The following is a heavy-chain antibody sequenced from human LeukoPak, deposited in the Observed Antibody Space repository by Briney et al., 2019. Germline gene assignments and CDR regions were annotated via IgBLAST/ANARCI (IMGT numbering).Heavy chain of an antibody. CDR3: AREHPRGGAFDI. D-gene: IGHD6-25*01. J-gene: IGHJ3*02. CDR1: GGTFSSYA. V-gene: IGHV1-69*13. Sequence: ASVKVSCKASGGTFSSYAISWVRQAPGQGLEWMGGIIPIFGTANYAQKFQGRVTITADESTSTAYMELSSLRSEDTAVYYCAREHPRGGAFDIWGQGTMVTASS. CDR2: IIPIFGTA.